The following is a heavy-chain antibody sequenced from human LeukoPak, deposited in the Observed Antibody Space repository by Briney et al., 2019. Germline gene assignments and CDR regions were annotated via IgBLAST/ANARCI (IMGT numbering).Heavy chain of an antibody. J-gene: IGHJ4*02. CDR3: ARDPDYGGKGDY. D-gene: IGHD4-23*01. Sequence: ASVKVSCKASGGTFSSYAISWVRQAPGQGLEWMGWINPNSGGTNYAQKFQGRVTMTRDTSISTAYMELSRLRSDDTAVYYCARDPDYGGKGDYWGQGTLVTVSS. CDR1: GGTFSSYA. CDR2: INPNSGGT. V-gene: IGHV1-2*02.